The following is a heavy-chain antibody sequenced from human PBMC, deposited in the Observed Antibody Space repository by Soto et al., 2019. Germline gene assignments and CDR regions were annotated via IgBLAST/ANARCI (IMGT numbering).Heavy chain of an antibody. V-gene: IGHV3-21*01. J-gene: IGHJ4*02. D-gene: IGHD2-21*01. CDR2: ISSSSSYI. CDR1: GFTFSSYS. Sequence: GGSLRLSCAASGFTFSSYSMNWVRQAPGKGLEWVSSISSSSSYIYYADSVKGRFTISRDNAKNSLYLQMNSLRAEDTAVYYCARVGPPLAYCGGDCYTTFDYWGQGTLVTVSS. CDR3: ARVGPPLAYCGGDCYTTFDY.